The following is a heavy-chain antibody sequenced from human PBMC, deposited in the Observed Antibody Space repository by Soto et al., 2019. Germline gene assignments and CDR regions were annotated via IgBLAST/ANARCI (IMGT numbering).Heavy chain of an antibody. V-gene: IGHV1-69*04. D-gene: IGHD3-22*01. Sequence: SVKVSCKASGGTFSSDSIGWVRQAPGQGLEWMGRILPIVDIANYAQKFQGRVTITADESTSTAYMELSSLRSEDTAVYYCARDLGIYYDSSGYYPPGYWGQGTLVTVSS. CDR1: GGTFSSDS. J-gene: IGHJ4*02. CDR3: ARDLGIYYDSSGYYPPGY. CDR2: ILPIVDIA.